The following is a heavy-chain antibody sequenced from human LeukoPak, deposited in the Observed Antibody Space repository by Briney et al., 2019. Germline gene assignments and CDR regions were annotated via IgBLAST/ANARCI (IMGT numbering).Heavy chain of an antibody. J-gene: IGHJ4*02. D-gene: IGHD6-6*01. CDR3: AKDRWRDGSSSFDN. Sequence: ASVKVSCKASGGTFSSYAISWVRQAPGQGLEWMGGIIPIFGTANYAQKFQGRVTITADESTSTAYMELRSLRSDDTTMYYCAKDRWRDGSSSFDNWGQGTLVTVSS. CDR1: GGTFSSYA. CDR2: IIPIFGTA. V-gene: IGHV1-69*13.